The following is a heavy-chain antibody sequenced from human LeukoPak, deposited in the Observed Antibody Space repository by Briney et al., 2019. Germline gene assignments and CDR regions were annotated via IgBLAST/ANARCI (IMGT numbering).Heavy chain of an antibody. D-gene: IGHD6-19*01. CDR2: IYYSGST. V-gene: IGHV4-59*08. CDR3: ARLSSGGFAIDY. J-gene: IGHJ4*02. Sequence: PSETLSLTCTVSGGSISTYYWSWIRQPPGKGLEWIGYIYYSGSTNYNPSLKSRVTISVDTSKNQFSLKLTSVTAADTAVYYCARLSSGGFAIDYWGQGTLVTVSS. CDR1: GGSISTYY.